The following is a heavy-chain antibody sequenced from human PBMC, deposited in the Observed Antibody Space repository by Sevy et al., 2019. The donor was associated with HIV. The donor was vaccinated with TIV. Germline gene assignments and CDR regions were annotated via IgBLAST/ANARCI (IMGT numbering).Heavy chain of an antibody. D-gene: IGHD6-13*01. CDR1: GFTFSSYA. Sequence: GGSLRLSCAASGFTFSSYAMNWVRQAPGKGLEWVSSGSGGNTYYADSVKGRFTISRDSSKNTVSLQMNSLRAEDSAIYYCAKGTLIGAAGLDAFDIGGQGTKVTVSS. CDR3: AKGTLIGAAGLDAFDI. V-gene: IGHV3-23*01. CDR2: SGSGGNT. J-gene: IGHJ3*02.